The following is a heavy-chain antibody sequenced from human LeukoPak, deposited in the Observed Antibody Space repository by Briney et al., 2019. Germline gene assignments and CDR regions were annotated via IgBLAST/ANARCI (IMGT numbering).Heavy chain of an antibody. J-gene: IGHJ5*02. CDR1: GGTFSSYA. D-gene: IGHD6-19*01. CDR2: IIPIFGTA. CDR3: ARYPASGAGTSNWFDP. V-gene: IGHV1-69*13. Sequence: ASVKVSCKASGGTFSSYAISWVRQAPGQGLEWMGGIIPIFGTANYAQKFQGRVTITADEPTSTAYMELSSLRSEDTAVYYCARYPASGAGTSNWFDPWGQGTLVTVSS.